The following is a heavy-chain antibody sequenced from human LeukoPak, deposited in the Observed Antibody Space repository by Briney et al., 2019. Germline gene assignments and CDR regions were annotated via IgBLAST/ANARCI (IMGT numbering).Heavy chain of an antibody. J-gene: IGHJ4*02. V-gene: IGHV4-34*01. CDR3: ARDYYDSSGYYRSFY. D-gene: IGHD3-22*01. CDR1: GGSFSGYY. CDR2: INHSGST. Sequence: SETLSLTCAVYGGSFSGYYWSWIRQPPGKGLEWIGEINHSGSTNYNPSHKSRVTISVDTSKNQFSLKLSSVTAADTAVYYCARDYYDSSGYYRSFYWGQGTLVTVSS.